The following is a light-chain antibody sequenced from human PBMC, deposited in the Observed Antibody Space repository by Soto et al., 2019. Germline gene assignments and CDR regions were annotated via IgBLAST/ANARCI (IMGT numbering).Light chain of an antibody. CDR2: GAS. J-gene: IGKJ1*01. Sequence: EIVLTHSPGTLSLSPGEIATLSCWASQSVSAGYLAWYQQRPGQAPRLLIYGASSRATGTPDRFSGSGSGTDFTLTINRLEPEDFALYYCQQYGSSPPTFGHGTKVDIK. V-gene: IGKV3-20*01. CDR1: QSVSAGY. CDR3: QQYGSSPPT.